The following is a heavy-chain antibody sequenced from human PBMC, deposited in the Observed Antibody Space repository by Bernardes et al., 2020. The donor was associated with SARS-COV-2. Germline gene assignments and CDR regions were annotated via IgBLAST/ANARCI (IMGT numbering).Heavy chain of an antibody. Sequence: ASVKVSCKASGYTFTGYYMHWVRQAPGQGLEWMGWINPNSGGTNYAQKFQGRVTMTRDTSISTAYMELSRLSSDDTAVYYCAAFKGDIGDAFDIWGQGTMVTVSS. D-gene: IGHD5-12*01. CDR2: INPNSGGT. J-gene: IGHJ3*02. CDR1: GYTFTGYY. CDR3: AAFKGDIGDAFDI. V-gene: IGHV1-2*02.